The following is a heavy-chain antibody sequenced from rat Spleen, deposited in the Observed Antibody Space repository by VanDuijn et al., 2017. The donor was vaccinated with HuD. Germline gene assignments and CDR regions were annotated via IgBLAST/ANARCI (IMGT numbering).Heavy chain of an antibody. CDR3: ARQYYGYTD. Sequence: EVQLVESGGGSVQPGRSLKLSCAASGFTFSSFPMAGVRQAPKKGLEWVASISSGGGGTYYSDSVKGRFTISRDNAKSTLHLQMDSLRSEDTASYYCARQYYGYTDWGQGTLVTVSS. J-gene: IGHJ3*01. V-gene: IGHV5-25*01. CDR2: ISSGGGGT. D-gene: IGHD1-9*01. CDR1: GFTFSSFP.